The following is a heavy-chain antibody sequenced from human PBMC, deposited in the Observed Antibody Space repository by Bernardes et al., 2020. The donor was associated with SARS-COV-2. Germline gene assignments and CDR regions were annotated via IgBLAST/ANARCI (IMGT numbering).Heavy chain of an antibody. CDR2: ISSNGGST. D-gene: IGHD2-2*01. CDR3: VKRVVPAATPITGTNY. J-gene: IGHJ4*02. CDR1: GFTFSSYA. V-gene: IGHV3-64D*09. Sequence: GGSLRLSCSASGFTFSSYAMHWVRQAPGKGLEYVSAISSNGGSTYYADSVKGRFTISRDNSKNTLYLQMSSLRAEDTAVYYCVKRVVPAATPITGTNYWGQGTLVTVSS.